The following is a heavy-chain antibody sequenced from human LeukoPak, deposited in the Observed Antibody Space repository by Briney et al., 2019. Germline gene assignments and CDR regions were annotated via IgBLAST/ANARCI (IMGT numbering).Heavy chain of an antibody. CDR2: FAPEDGET. Sequence: ASVKVSCKVSGYTLTELSMHCVRQAPGKGLEWMGGFAPEDGETIYAQKFQGRVTMTEDTSTDTAYMELSSLRSEDTAVYYCATARGPYDGSGYYAFWGQGTLVTVSS. D-gene: IGHD3-22*01. J-gene: IGHJ4*02. CDR3: ATARGPYDGSGYYAF. CDR1: GYTLTELS. V-gene: IGHV1-24*01.